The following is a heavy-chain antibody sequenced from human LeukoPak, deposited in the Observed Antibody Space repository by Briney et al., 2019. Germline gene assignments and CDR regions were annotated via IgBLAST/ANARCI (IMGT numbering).Heavy chain of an antibody. CDR2: ISYSGNA. CDR1: DDSISDYY. D-gene: IGHD6-13*01. CDR3: ARTHSSSLIWFDP. V-gene: IGHV4-59*01. Sequence: PSETLSLTCTVSDDSISDYYWSWIRQPPGKGLEWIGYISYSGNANYNPSLKSRVTISLDTSKNQFSLKLTSVTTADTAVFYCARTHSSSLIWFDPWGQGTLVIVSS. J-gene: IGHJ5*02.